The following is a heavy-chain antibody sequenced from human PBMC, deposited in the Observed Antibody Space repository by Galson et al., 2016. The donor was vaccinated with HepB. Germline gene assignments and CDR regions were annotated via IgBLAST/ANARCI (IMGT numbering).Heavy chain of an antibody. J-gene: IGHJ4*02. CDR2: IRPDGGLS. V-gene: IGHV3-7*03. CDR3: VREPRPKAYYYDF. CDR1: GFTFSNYW. Sequence: SLRLSCATSGFTFSNYWMTWVRQAPGKGLEWVANIRPDGGLSYHVESVQGRFTISRDNTRSSLYLQMNSLRGEDTAVYYCVREPRPKAYYYDFWGQGTLVTVSS. D-gene: IGHD2-21*01.